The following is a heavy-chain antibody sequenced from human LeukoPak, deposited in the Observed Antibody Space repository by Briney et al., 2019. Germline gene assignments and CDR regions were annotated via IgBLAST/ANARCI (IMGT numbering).Heavy chain of an antibody. Sequence: GGSLRLSCAASGFMFSGSGIHWVRQASGKGLEWVGRIRSKVSNYATAFAASVKGRFTISRDDSENAAYLQMNSLKTEDTAVYYCTRLRESDGSGTYYNDFDYWGQGTLVTVSS. D-gene: IGHD3-10*01. CDR2: IRSKVSNYAT. CDR3: TRLRESDGSGTYYNDFDY. J-gene: IGHJ4*02. CDR1: GFMFSGSG. V-gene: IGHV3-73*01.